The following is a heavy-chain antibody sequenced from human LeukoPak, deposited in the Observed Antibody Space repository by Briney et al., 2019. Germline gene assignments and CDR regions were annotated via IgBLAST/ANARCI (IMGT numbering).Heavy chain of an antibody. D-gene: IGHD3-3*01. V-gene: IGHV3-15*01. CDR1: GFTFSNAW. Sequence: GGSLRLSCATSGFTFSNAWMSWVRQAPGKGLEWVGRIKSKTDGGTAEHAAPVKGRFTISRDDSQNTLYMQMNSLRPEDTAVYYCTTAPDSMDRWGQGTLVTVSS. CDR3: TTAPDSMDR. CDR2: IKSKTDGGTA. J-gene: IGHJ5*02.